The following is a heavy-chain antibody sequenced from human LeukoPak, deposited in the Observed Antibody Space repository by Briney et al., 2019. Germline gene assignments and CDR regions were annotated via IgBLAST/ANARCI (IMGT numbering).Heavy chain of an antibody. J-gene: IGHJ6*03. CDR2: VYYSGGT. CDR3: ARGGYYTLEYYYYMDV. Sequence: SETLSLTCTVSGGSISSYYWSWIRQPPGKGLEWIGYVYYSGGTNYNPSLKSRVTISVDTSKNQFSLKMSSVTAADTAVYYCARGGYYTLEYYYYMDVWGKGTTVTVAS. V-gene: IGHV4-59*01. D-gene: IGHD3-3*01. CDR1: GGSISSYY.